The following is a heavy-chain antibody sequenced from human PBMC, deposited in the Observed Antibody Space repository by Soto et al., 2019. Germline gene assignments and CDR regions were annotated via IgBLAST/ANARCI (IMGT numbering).Heavy chain of an antibody. D-gene: IGHD1-26*01. CDR3: ARAVSSATYYDCIGY. V-gene: IGHV3-33*01. CDR1: GFDISTYG. J-gene: IGHJ4*02. Sequence: GGSLRLSCEASGFDISTYGLHWVRQAPGKGLEWLAFIWYDGSNQHYAASVKGRFTISRDNSRSTLYLQMNNLRADDTAVYFCARAVSSATYYDCIGYWGRGTLVTVSS. CDR2: IWYDGSNQ.